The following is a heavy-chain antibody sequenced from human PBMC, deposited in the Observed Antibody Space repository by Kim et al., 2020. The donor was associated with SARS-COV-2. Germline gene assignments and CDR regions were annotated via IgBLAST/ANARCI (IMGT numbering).Heavy chain of an antibody. J-gene: IGHJ6*02. CDR3: ARGWGSSAYYYYYGMDV. D-gene: IGHD6-6*01. V-gene: IGHV4-59*09. Sequence: LTSRVTISVDTSKNHFSLKLSSVTAADTAVYYCARGWGSSAYYYYYGMDVWGQGTTVTVSS.